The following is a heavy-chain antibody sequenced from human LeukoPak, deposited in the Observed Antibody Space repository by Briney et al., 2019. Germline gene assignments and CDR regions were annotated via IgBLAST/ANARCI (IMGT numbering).Heavy chain of an antibody. D-gene: IGHD3-10*01. CDR1: GGSVSSGTYY. CDR3: ARRGGSGRSFDY. Sequence: PSETLSLTCTVSGGSVSSGTYYWSWIRQPPGKGREWIGYLYYTGSTNYNPSLKSRLTISVDTSKNQFSLKLSSVTAADTAVYYCARRGGSGRSFDYWGQGTLVTVSS. V-gene: IGHV4-61*01. J-gene: IGHJ4*02. CDR2: LYYTGST.